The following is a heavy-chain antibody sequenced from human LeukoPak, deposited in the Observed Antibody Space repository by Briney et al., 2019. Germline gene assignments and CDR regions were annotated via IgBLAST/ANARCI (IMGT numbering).Heavy chain of an antibody. D-gene: IGHD3-22*01. J-gene: IGHJ4*02. V-gene: IGHV5-51*01. Sequence: GESLKISCKGSGYSFTSYWIVCVRQMPGKGLEWMGIIYPGDSDTRYSPSFQGQVTISADKSISTAYLQWSSLKASDTAMYYCARRYDSIHSPAFDYWGQGTLVTVSS. CDR1: GYSFTSYW. CDR3: ARRYDSIHSPAFDY. CDR2: IYPGDSDT.